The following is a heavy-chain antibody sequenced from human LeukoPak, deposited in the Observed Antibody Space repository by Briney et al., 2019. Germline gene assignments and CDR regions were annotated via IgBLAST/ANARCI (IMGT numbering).Heavy chain of an antibody. CDR1: GFTFSSYA. CDR3: AKDLYSSSWYGKVGFDP. J-gene: IGHJ5*02. D-gene: IGHD6-13*01. Sequence: PGGSLRLSRAASGFTFSSYAMSWVRQAPGKGLEWVSAISGSGGSTYYADSVKGRFTISRDNSKNTLYLQVNSLRAEDTAVYYCAKDLYSSSWYGKVGFDPWGQGTLVTVSS. V-gene: IGHV3-23*01. CDR2: ISGSGGST.